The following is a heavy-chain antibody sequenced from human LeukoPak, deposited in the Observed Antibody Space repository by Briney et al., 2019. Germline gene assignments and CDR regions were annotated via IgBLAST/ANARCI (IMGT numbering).Heavy chain of an antibody. J-gene: IGHJ4*02. Sequence: GGSLRLSCAASVFTLSSYGMNWVRQAPGKGLEWVSSISSSSSYLYYADSVKGRFTISRDNAKNSLYLQMNSLRAEDTAVYYCSRGYYYVDYWGQGTLVTVSS. V-gene: IGHV3-21*01. CDR1: VFTLSSYG. CDR3: SRGYYYVDY. CDR2: ISSSSSYL. D-gene: IGHD3-10*01.